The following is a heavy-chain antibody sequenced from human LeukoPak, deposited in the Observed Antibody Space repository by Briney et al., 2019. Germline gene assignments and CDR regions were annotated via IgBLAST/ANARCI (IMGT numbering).Heavy chain of an antibody. J-gene: IGHJ4*02. CDR1: GFTFSTYA. V-gene: IGHV3-23*01. Sequence: GGSLRLSSVTSGFTFSTYAMSWVRQAPGKGLEWVCSISNTGGFTYHADSMKGRFTISRDNSKNTLFLQMKSLRGDDTAVYYCATGGSMAHEGIHSWGQGTLVTVSS. CDR3: ATGGSMAHEGIHS. CDR2: ISNTGGFT. D-gene: IGHD2/OR15-2a*01.